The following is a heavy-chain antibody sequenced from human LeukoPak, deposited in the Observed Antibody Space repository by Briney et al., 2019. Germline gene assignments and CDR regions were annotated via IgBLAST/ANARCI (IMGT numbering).Heavy chain of an antibody. V-gene: IGHV3-53*01. D-gene: IGHD1-26*01. CDR2: IYSGGST. J-gene: IGHJ4*02. CDR3: AKADVGATTYFDY. Sequence: GGSLRLSCAASGFTVSSNYMSWVRQAPGKGLEWVSVIYSGGSTCYADSVKGRFTISRDNSKNTLYLQMNSLRAEDTAVYYCAKADVGATTYFDYWGQGTLVTVSS. CDR1: GFTVSSNY.